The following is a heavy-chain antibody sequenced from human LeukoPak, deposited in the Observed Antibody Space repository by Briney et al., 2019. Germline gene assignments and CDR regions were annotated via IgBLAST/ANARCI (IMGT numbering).Heavy chain of an antibody. CDR3: ARVTGYMIEDYFDY. D-gene: IGHD3-22*01. Sequence: SETLSLTCTVSGGSISSYYWSWIRQPPGKGLEWIGFIFYSGTTNYNPSLKSRVTISVDTSKNQFSLKLRSVTAADTAVYYCARVTGYMIEDYFDYWGQGTLVTVSS. CDR2: IFYSGTT. CDR1: GGSISSYY. J-gene: IGHJ4*02. V-gene: IGHV4-59*01.